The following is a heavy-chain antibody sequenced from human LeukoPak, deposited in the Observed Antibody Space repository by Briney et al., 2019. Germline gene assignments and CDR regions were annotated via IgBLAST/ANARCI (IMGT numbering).Heavy chain of an antibody. V-gene: IGHV3-74*01. CDR3: ARENVLRFLEWSPRAWFDP. CDR2: INSDGSST. D-gene: IGHD3-3*01. J-gene: IGHJ5*02. CDR1: GFTFSSYW. Sequence: GSLRLSCAASGFTFSSYWMHWVRQAPGKGLVWVSRINSDGSSTSYADSVKGRFTISRDNAKNTLYLQMNSLRAEDTAVYYCARENVLRFLEWSPRAWFDPWGQGTLVTVSS.